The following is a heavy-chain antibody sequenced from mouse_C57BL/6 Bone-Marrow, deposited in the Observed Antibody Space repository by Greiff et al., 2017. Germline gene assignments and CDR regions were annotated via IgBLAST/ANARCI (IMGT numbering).Heavy chain of an antibody. CDR2: IHPNSGST. J-gene: IGHJ2*01. Sequence: VQLQQPGAELVKPGASVKLSCKASGYTFTSYWMHWVKQRPGQGLEWIGMIHPNSGSTNYNEKFKSKATLTVDKSSSTAYMQLSSLTSEDSAVDYGASRGWLLLYYFDYWGQGTTLTVAS. D-gene: IGHD2-3*01. CDR3: ASRGWLLLYYFDY. CDR1: GYTFTSYW. V-gene: IGHV1-64*01.